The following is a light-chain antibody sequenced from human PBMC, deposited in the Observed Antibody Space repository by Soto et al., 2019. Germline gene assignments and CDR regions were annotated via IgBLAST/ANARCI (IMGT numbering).Light chain of an antibody. CDR3: QQSYSTPHT. J-gene: IGKJ5*01. CDR1: QSISSY. V-gene: IGKV1-39*01. CDR2: AAS. Sequence: DIQITQSPSALSATDGDRVTITCRASQSISSYLNWYQQKPGKAPKLLIYAASSLQSGVPSRFSGSGSGTDFTLTISSLQPEDFATYYCQQSYSTPHTFGQGTRLEI.